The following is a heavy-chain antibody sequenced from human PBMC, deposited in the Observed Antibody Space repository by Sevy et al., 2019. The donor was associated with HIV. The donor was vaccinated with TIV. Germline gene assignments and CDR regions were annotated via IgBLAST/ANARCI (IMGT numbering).Heavy chain of an antibody. J-gene: IGHJ4*02. V-gene: IGHV3-7*01. CDR2: IKEDGSEK. CDR1: GFSFSNYW. D-gene: IGHD2-8*01. Sequence: GGSLRLSCAASGFSFSNYWMSWVRQSPGKGLEWVASIKEDGSEKYYVDSVKGRFTISRDDAKNSMYLQMNTLRAEDTAVYYCATVIFYCTHMTTWHWGYWGQGALVTVSS. CDR3: ATVIFYCTHMTTWHWGY.